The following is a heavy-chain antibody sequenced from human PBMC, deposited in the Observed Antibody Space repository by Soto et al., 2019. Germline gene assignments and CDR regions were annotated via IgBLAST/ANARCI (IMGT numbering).Heavy chain of an antibody. CDR3: AREGSVAGTAWFDP. CDR1: GYTFTGYY. J-gene: IGHJ5*02. V-gene: IGHV1-2*04. Sequence: QVQLVQSGAEVKKPGASVKVSCKASGYTFTGYYMHWVRQAPGQGLEWMGWINPNSGGTNYAQKFQGWVTMTRDTXXSTAYMELSRLRSDDTAVYYCAREGSVAGTAWFDPWGQGTLVTVSS. D-gene: IGHD6-19*01. CDR2: INPNSGGT.